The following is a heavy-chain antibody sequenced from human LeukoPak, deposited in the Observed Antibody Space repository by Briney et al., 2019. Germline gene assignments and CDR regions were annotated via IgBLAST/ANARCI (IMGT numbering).Heavy chain of an antibody. CDR2: INHSGST. J-gene: IGHJ5*02. V-gene: IGHV4-34*01. Sequence: SETLSRTCAVYGGSFSGYYWSWIRQPPGKGLEWIGEINHSGSTNYNPSLKSRVTISVDTSKNQFSLKLSSVTAADTAVYYCAREPPRDFWSGYYKGNWFDPWGQGTLVTVSS. CDR3: AREPPRDFWSGYYKGNWFDP. D-gene: IGHD3-3*01. CDR1: GGSFSGYY.